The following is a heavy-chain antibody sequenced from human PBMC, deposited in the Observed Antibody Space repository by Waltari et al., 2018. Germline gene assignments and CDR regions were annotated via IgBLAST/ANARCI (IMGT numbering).Heavy chain of an antibody. V-gene: IGHV3-23*01. CDR2: ISGSGGST. CDR3: AKDRWSSIAARSDY. J-gene: IGHJ4*02. D-gene: IGHD6-6*01. CDR1: GFTFSSYA. Sequence: EVQLLESGGGLVQPGGSLRLSCAASGFTFSSYAMSWVRQAPGKGLEWVSAISGSGGSTYYADSWKGRFTISRDKSKNTLYLQMNSLRAEDTAVYYCAKDRWSSIAARSDYWGQGTLVTVSS.